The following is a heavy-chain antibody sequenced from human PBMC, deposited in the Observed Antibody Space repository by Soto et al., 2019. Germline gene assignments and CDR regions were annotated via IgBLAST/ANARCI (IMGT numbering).Heavy chain of an antibody. D-gene: IGHD3-3*01. CDR3: ARLYPFSDFSIGSQMFAFDV. CDR1: GGXISSGDYY. J-gene: IGHJ6*02. Sequence: SETLSLTCTVSGGXISSGDYYWSXIRQPPGKGLEWIGYIYHSGSTYYNPSLKSRVTISVDRSKNQFSLKLTSVTAADTAVFYCARLYPFSDFSIGSQMFAFDVWGQGTTVTVSS. CDR2: IYHSGST. V-gene: IGHV4-30-4*02.